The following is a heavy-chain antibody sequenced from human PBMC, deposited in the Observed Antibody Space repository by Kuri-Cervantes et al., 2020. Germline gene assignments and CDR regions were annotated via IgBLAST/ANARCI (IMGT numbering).Heavy chain of an antibody. D-gene: IGHD3-16*02. Sequence: GGSLRLSCAASGFSFSNYAMHWVRQAPGKGLEWVAVISYDGRNRSYADSVKGRFTISRDNAKNSLYLQMNSLRAEDTAVYYCARISYDYVWGSYRYTIDYWGQGTLVTVSS. J-gene: IGHJ4*02. CDR3: ARISYDYVWGSYRYTIDY. V-gene: IGHV3-30*04. CDR2: ISYDGRNR. CDR1: GFSFSNYA.